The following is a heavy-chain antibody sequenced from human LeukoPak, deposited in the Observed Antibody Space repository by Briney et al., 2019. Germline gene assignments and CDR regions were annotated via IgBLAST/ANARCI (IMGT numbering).Heavy chain of an antibody. Sequence: LETLSLTCTVSGGSISSSSYYWGWIRQPPGKGLEWIGSIYYSGSTYYNPSLKSRVTISVDTSKNQFSLKLSSVTAADTAVYYCARHPQQFDAFDIWGQGTMVTVSS. V-gene: IGHV4-39*01. CDR2: IYYSGST. CDR3: ARHPQQFDAFDI. CDR1: GGSISSSSYY. J-gene: IGHJ3*02. D-gene: IGHD6-13*01.